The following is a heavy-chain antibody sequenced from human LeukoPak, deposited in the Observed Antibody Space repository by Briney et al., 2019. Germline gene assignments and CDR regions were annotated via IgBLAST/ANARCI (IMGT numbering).Heavy chain of an antibody. J-gene: IGHJ4*02. D-gene: IGHD3-22*01. CDR3: AKLPAMIVVVINQEDY. CDR2: ISGSGGST. CDR1: GFTFSSYA. Sequence: GGSLRLACAASGFTFSSYAMSWVRQAPGKGLEWVSAISGSGGSTYYADSVKSRFTISRDNSKNTLYLQMNSLRAEDTAVYYCAKLPAMIVVVINQEDYWGQGTLVTVSS. V-gene: IGHV3-23*01.